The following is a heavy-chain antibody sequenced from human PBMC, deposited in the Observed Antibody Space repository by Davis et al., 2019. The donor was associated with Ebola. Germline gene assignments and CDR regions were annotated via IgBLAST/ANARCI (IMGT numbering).Heavy chain of an antibody. D-gene: IGHD3-3*01. J-gene: IGHJ4*02. CDR2: INNDGSIT. CDR1: GFTFSNFW. Sequence: GESLKISCAASGFTFSNFWMHWVRQAPGKGLVCVSRINNDGSITNYADSVKGRFTISRDDSKNTLYLQMNSLKTEDTAVYYCTSQSRNYDFWSGYRYYFDYWGQGTLVTVSS. V-gene: IGHV3-74*01. CDR3: TSQSRNYDFWSGYRYYFDY.